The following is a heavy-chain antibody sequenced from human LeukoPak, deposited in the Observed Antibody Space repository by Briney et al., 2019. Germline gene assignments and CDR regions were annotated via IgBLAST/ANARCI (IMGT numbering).Heavy chain of an antibody. CDR3: AKDTSGYYGSGSTFDY. CDR2: IWYDGSNK. J-gene: IGHJ4*02. CDR1: GFTFSSYG. Sequence: SGGSLRLSCAASGFTFSSYGMHWVRQAPGKGLEWVAVIWYDGSNKYYADSVKGRFTISRDNSKNTLYLQMNSLRAEDTAVYYCAKDTSGYYGSGSTFDYWGQGTLVTVSS. V-gene: IGHV3-33*06. D-gene: IGHD3-10*01.